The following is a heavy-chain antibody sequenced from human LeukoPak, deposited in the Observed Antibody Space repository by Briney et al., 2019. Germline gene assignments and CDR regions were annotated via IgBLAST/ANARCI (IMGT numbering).Heavy chain of an antibody. D-gene: IGHD5-18*01. CDR1: GGSISSSSYY. Sequence: PSETLSLTCTVSGGSISSSSYYWGWIRQPPGKGLEWIGSIYYSGSTYYNPSLKSRVTISVDTSKNQFSLKLSSVTAADTAVYYCARHRGYSYEHRRYYYYYMDVWGKGTTVTVSS. J-gene: IGHJ6*03. V-gene: IGHV4-39*01. CDR2: IYYSGST. CDR3: ARHRGYSYEHRRYYYYYMDV.